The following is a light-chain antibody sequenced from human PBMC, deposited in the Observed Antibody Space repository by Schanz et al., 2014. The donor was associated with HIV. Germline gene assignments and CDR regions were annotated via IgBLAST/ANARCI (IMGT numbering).Light chain of an antibody. CDR2: GAS. CDR1: QDVNRN. Sequence: EIVLTQSPATLSVSPGERATLSCRASQDVNRNLAWYYQKPGQAPRLLIYGASSRATGIPDRFSGRGSGTDFILTIRRLEPEDFAVYYCQQYGSSRQLTFGGGTKVGIK. V-gene: IGKV3-20*01. J-gene: IGKJ4*01. CDR3: QQYGSSRQLT.